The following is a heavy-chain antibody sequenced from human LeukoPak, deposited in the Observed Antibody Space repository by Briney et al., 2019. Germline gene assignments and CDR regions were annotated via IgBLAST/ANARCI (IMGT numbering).Heavy chain of an antibody. Sequence: PSQTLSLTCTVSAGSISSSRFYWGWIRQPPGKGLEWSGSIYYNGNTYYSPSPKSRVTMSVDTSKNQYSLRLSSVTAADTAVYYCARQIAVAGTSYYVMDVWGQGTTVTVSS. D-gene: IGHD6-19*01. V-gene: IGHV4-39*01. CDR1: AGSISSSRFY. CDR3: ARQIAVAGTSYYVMDV. J-gene: IGHJ6*02. CDR2: IYYNGNT.